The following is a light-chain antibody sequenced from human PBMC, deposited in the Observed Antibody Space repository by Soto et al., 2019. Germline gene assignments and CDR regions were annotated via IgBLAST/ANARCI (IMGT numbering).Light chain of an antibody. Sequence: EIVMTQSPLSLPVTPGEPASISCRSSQSLLHSNGIKYLDWYVQKPGQSPQLLIYLGSNRASGVPDRFSGSGEGTDFTLKISRVEAEDVGVYYCMQALQTPTFGGGTRVEIK. J-gene: IGKJ4*01. V-gene: IGKV2-28*01. CDR2: LGS. CDR1: QSLLHSNGIKY. CDR3: MQALQTPT.